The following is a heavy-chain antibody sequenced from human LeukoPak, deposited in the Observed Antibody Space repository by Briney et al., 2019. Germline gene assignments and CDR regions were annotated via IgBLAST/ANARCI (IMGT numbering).Heavy chain of an antibody. J-gene: IGHJ4*02. CDR3: ARDLEDSSSSGY. CDR2: IIPILGIA. V-gene: IGHV1-69*04. CDR1: GGTFSSYA. D-gene: IGHD6-6*01. Sequence: ASVKVSCKASGGTFSSYAISWVRQAPGQGLEWMGRIIPILGIANYAQKFQGRGTITADKSTSTAYMELSSQRSEDTAVYYCARDLEDSSSSGYWGQGTLVTVSS.